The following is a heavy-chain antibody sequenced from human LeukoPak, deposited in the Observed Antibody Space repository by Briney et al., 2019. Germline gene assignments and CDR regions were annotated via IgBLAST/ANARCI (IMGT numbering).Heavy chain of an antibody. CDR3: ARLLGTYYYDSSGYFADY. CDR2: IYPGDSDT. Sequence: GESLKISCKGSGYSFTSYWIGWVRQMPGKGLEWMGIIYPGDSDTRYSPSFQGQVTTSADKSISTAYLQWSSLKASDTAMYYCARLLGTYYYDSSGYFADYWGQGTLVTVSS. V-gene: IGHV5-51*01. CDR1: GYSFTSYW. J-gene: IGHJ4*02. D-gene: IGHD3-22*01.